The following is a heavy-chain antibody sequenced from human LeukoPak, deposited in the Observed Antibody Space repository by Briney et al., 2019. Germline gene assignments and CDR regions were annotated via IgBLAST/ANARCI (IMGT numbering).Heavy chain of an antibody. CDR2: IYHSGST. CDR3: AREGYCSGGSCSGDY. D-gene: IGHD2-15*01. J-gene: IGHJ4*02. Sequence: RTSETLSLTCAVYGGSFSGYYWSWIRQPPGKGLEWIGSIYHSGSTYYNPSLKSRVTISVDTSKNQFSLKLSSVTAADTAVYYCAREGYCSGGSCSGDYWGQGTLVTVSS. CDR1: GGSFSGYY. V-gene: IGHV4-34*01.